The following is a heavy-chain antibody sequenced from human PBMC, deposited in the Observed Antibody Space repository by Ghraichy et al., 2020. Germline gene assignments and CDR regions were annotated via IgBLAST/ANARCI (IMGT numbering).Heavy chain of an antibody. CDR3: ARHLGGNSGNYPRPSDY. V-gene: IGHV4-39*01. Sequence: SETLSLTCTVSGGSVSSSTYYWGWIRQPPGKGLEWIGSIYYSGSTYYNPSLKSRVTIFVDTSKNQFSLKLSSVTAADTALYYCARHLGGNSGNYPRPSDYWGQGTLVTVSS. CDR1: GGSVSSSTYY. CDR2: IYYSGST. J-gene: IGHJ4*02. D-gene: IGHD1-26*01.